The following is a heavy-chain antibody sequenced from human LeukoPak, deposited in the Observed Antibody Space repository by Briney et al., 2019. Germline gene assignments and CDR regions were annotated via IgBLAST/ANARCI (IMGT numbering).Heavy chain of an antibody. Sequence: ASVKVSCKASGYTFTSYGISWVRQAPGRGLEWMGWISAYNGNTNYAQKLQGRVTMTTDTSTSTAYMELRSLRSDDTAVYYCARDLIVVVTADDAFDIWGQGTMVTVSS. CDR3: ARDLIVVVTADDAFDI. CDR2: ISAYNGNT. D-gene: IGHD2-21*02. J-gene: IGHJ3*02. V-gene: IGHV1-18*01. CDR1: GYTFTSYG.